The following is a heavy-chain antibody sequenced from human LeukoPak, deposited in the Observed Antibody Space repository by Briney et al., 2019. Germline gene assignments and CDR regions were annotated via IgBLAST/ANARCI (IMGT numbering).Heavy chain of an antibody. CDR3: ARGTSPFDP. Sequence: GGSLRLSCVASGFTFSSYSMNWVRQAPGKGLEWISYITSSSSTIYYADSVKGRFTISRDNAKNSLYLQMNSLRDEDTAVYYCARGTSPFDPWGRGTLVTASS. CDR2: ITSSSSTI. J-gene: IGHJ5*02. CDR1: GFTFSSYS. V-gene: IGHV3-48*02.